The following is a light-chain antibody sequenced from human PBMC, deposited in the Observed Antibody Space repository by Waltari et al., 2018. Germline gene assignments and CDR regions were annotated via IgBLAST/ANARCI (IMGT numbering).Light chain of an antibody. V-gene: IGKV2-28*01. Sequence: DIVMTQSPPSLPVIPAEPASLTCTSSPSLLDSEGYNYVNWYLQQPGQSPQLLLYGGSIRASGVPDRFSGSGSGTHFTLKISRVEADDVGLYYCMQALRSPWTFGQGTRLDMK. CDR3: MQALRSPWT. CDR1: PSLLDSEGYNY. J-gene: IGKJ1*01. CDR2: GGS.